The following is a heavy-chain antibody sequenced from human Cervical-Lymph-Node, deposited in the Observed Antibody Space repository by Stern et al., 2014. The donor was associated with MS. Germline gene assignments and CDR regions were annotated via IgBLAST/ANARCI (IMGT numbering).Heavy chain of an antibody. CDR1: GGSIRGYD. J-gene: IGHJ4*02. V-gene: IGHV4-59*01. CDR3: ARSRDAYSPLTY. D-gene: IGHD5-24*01. Sequence: QLQESGPGLVKPSETLSLPRTVSGGSIRGYDCSSIRQPPGKGLASIGHIYYSGSTNYIPSLKSRVTISIDTPKNQFSLKLSSVTAADTAVYYCARSRDAYSPLTYWGQGIPVTVSS. CDR2: IYYSGST.